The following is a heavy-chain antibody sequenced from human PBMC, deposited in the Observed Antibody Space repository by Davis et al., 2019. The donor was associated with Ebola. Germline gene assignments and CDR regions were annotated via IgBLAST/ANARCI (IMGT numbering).Heavy chain of an antibody. D-gene: IGHD6-19*01. CDR2: ISWNSGSI. V-gene: IGHV3-9*01. J-gene: IGHJ4*02. Sequence: SLKISCAASGFTFSSYWMHWVRQPPGKGLEWVSGISWNSGSIGYADSVKGRFTISRDNAKNSLYLQMNSLRAEDTALYYCAKELAVAGTLDYWGQGTLVTVSS. CDR1: GFTFSSYW. CDR3: AKELAVAGTLDY.